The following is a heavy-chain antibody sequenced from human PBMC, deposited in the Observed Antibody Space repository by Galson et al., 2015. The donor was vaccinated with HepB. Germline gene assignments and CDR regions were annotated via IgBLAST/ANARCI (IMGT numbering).Heavy chain of an antibody. CDR3: ARGSGVEIDGSGSFYYYYGMDV. J-gene: IGHJ6*02. Sequence: SVKVSCKASGGTFSSYDINWVRQATGQGLEWMGWMNPNSGNTGYAQKFQGRVTMTRNTSISTAYMELSSLRSEDTAVYYCARGSGVEIDGSGSFYYYYGMDVWGQGTTVTVSS. V-gene: IGHV1-8*02. CDR2: MNPNSGNT. CDR1: GGTFSSYD. D-gene: IGHD3-10*01.